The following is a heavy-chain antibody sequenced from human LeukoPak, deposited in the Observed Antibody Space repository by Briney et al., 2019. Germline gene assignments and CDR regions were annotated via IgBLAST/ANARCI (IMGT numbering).Heavy chain of an antibody. V-gene: IGHV3-11*01. J-gene: IGHJ4*02. Sequence: GGSLRLSCAGSGFTFSDHYMSWIRQAPGKGLEWVSYISSSGDTIYYADSVKGRFIISRDNAKNSLYLQMNSLRAEDTAVYYCARGSQQPYYWGQGTLVTVSS. CDR2: ISSSGDTI. CDR3: ARGSQQPYY. D-gene: IGHD6-13*01. CDR1: GFTFSDHY.